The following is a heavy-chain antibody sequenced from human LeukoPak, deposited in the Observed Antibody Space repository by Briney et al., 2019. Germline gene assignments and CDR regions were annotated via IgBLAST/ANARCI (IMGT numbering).Heavy chain of an antibody. D-gene: IGHD2-2*01. V-gene: IGHV3-23*01. Sequence: GGSLRLSCAASGFTFSSYAMSWVRQAPGKGLEWVSAISGSGGSTYYADSVKGRFTISRDNSKNTPYLQMNSLRAEDTAVYYCAKDLWMEDIVVVPAATVFDYWGQGTLVTVSS. CDR2: ISGSGGST. CDR3: AKDLWMEDIVVVPAATVFDY. J-gene: IGHJ4*02. CDR1: GFTFSSYA.